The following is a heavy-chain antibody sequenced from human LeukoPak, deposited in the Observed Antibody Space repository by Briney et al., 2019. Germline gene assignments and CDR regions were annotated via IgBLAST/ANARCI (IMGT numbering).Heavy chain of an antibody. CDR3: ARKNGPFDY. V-gene: IGHV3-23*01. CDR2: ISGSGGST. Sequence: GGSLRLSCAASGFTFTSYAMTWVRQAPGKGLEWVSAISGSGGSTYYAGSVKGRFTISRDNSKNTLYLQMNSLRAEDTAVYYCARKNGPFDYWGQGTLVTVSS. D-gene: IGHD4-17*01. J-gene: IGHJ4*02. CDR1: GFTFTSYA.